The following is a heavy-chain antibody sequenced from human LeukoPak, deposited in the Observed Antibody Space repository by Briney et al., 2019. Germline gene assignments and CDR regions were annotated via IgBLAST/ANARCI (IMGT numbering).Heavy chain of an antibody. J-gene: IGHJ4*02. CDR1: GGSISSSTSYF. CDR2: IYYSGST. D-gene: IGHD1-26*01. CDR3: ARKTKWELLGYFDY. Sequence: SETLSLTCTVSGGSISSSTSYFWGWIRQPPGQGLEWIARIYYSGSTYYNASLKSRVTISVDTSKNQFSLKLSSVTAADTAVYYCARKTKWELLGYFDYWGQGTLVTVSS. V-gene: IGHV4-39*07.